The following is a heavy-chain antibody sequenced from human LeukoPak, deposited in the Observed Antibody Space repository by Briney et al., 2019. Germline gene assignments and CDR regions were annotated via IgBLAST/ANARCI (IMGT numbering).Heavy chain of an antibody. CDR1: GGTFSSYA. CDR3: ASGYYDSSGYYDY. Sequence: SVKVSCKASGGTFSSYAISWVRQAPGQGLEWMGGIIPIFGTANYAQKFQGRVTITADESTSTAYMELSSLRSEDTAVYYCASGYYDSSGYYDYWGQGTLVAVSS. J-gene: IGHJ4*02. D-gene: IGHD3-22*01. CDR2: IIPIFGTA. V-gene: IGHV1-69*13.